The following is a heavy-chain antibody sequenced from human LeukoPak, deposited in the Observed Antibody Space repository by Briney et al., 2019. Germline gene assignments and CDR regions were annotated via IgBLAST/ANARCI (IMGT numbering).Heavy chain of an antibody. J-gene: IGHJ3*02. Sequence: PSETLSLTCTVSGGSISSYYWSWIRQAPGKGLEWIACIHYSGRTKYNPSLQSRVTIYLDTSQNHFSLQLHPVTAADTAVYYCARLLDYDNSGDPGTFDIWGQGTMVTVSS. CDR3: ARLLDYDNSGDPGTFDI. CDR2: IHYSGRT. D-gene: IGHD3-22*01. CDR1: GGSISSYY. V-gene: IGHV4-59*01.